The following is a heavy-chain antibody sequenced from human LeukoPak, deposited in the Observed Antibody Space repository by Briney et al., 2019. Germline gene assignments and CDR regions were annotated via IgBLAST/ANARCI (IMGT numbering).Heavy chain of an antibody. CDR2: IYYSGST. J-gene: IGHJ5*02. D-gene: IGHD4-11*01. CDR1: GGSISSLY. Sequence: PSETLPLTCSVSGGSISSLYWCWIRQPPGKGLEWIGYIYYSGSTNYNPSLKSRVTISVDTSKNQFSLNLTSVAAADTAVYYCARCNSNYVSWFDPWGQGTLVTVSS. V-gene: IGHV4-59*11. CDR3: ARCNSNYVSWFDP.